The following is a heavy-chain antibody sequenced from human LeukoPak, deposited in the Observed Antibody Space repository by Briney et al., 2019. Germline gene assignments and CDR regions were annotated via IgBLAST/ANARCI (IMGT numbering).Heavy chain of an antibody. CDR2: IYYSGST. D-gene: IGHD4-17*01. J-gene: IGHJ4*02. Sequence: PSQTPSLTCTVSGGSISSGDYYWSWIRQPPGKGLEWIGYIYYSGSTYYNPSLKSRVTISVDTSKNQFSLKLSSVTAADTAVYYCARWIMTTVTTRRFDYWGQGTLVTVSS. V-gene: IGHV4-30-4*08. CDR3: ARWIMTTVTTRRFDY. CDR1: GGSISSGDYY.